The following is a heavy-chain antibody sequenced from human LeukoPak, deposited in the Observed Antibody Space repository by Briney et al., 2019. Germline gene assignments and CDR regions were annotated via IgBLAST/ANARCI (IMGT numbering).Heavy chain of an antibody. CDR3: ARHGTSGTNLNWFDP. V-gene: IGHV4-39*07. CDR1: GGSISSSSYY. D-gene: IGHD1-1*01. CDR2: IYYSGST. Sequence: KPSETLSLTCTVSGGSISSSSYYWGWIRQPPGKGLEWIGSIYYSGSTNYNPSLKRRVTISVDTSKNQFSLKLSSVTAADTAVYYCARHGTSGTNLNWFDPWGQGTLVTVSS. J-gene: IGHJ5*02.